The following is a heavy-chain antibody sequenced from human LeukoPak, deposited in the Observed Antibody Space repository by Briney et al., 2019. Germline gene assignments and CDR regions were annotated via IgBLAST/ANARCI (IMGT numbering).Heavy chain of an antibody. CDR2: IYYSGST. J-gene: IGHJ4*02. D-gene: IGHD3-10*01. CDR1: GGSISSNNYY. V-gene: IGHV4-39*01. Sequence: SETLSLTCTVSGGSISSNNYYWGWVRQPPGKGLEWIGSIYYSGSTYYKPSLKSRVTISVDTSKNQFPLKLSSVTAADTAVYYCASERGVDQEDYWGQGTLVTVSS. CDR3: ASERGVDQEDY.